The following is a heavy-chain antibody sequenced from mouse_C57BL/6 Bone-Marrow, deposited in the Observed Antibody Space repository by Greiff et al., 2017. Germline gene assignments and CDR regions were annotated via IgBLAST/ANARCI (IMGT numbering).Heavy chain of an antibody. J-gene: IGHJ2*01. CDR2: ISYDGSN. CDR3: ASSTVVATGYFDY. Sequence: EVKLMESGPGLVKPSQSLSLTCSVTGYSITSGYYWNWIRQFPGNKLEWMGYISYDGSNNYNPSLKNRISFTRDTSKNKSFLTLNSVTTEDTATYYCASSTVVATGYFDYWGQGTTLTVSS. V-gene: IGHV3-6*01. CDR1: GYSITSGYY. D-gene: IGHD1-1*01.